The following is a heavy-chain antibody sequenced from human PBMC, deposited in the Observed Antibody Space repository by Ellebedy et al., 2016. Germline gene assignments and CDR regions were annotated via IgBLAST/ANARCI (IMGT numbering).Heavy chain of an antibody. CDR3: ARDSRVTFGGLIVYFDF. D-gene: IGHD3-16*02. CDR2: IIAYNGNT. CDR1: GYTFTTYG. V-gene: IGHV1-18*04. Sequence: ASVKVSCKASGYTFTTYGISWARQAPGQGLEWMGWIIAYNGNTNYAQKLQGRVTMNTDTSTSTAYIELRSLRSDDTAVYYCARDSRVTFGGLIVYFDFWGQGTLVTVSS. J-gene: IGHJ4*02.